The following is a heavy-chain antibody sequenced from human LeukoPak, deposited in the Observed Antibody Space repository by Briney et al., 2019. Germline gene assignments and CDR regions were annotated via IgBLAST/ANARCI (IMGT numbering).Heavy chain of an antibody. Sequence: KPGGSLRLSCAASGFTFSSYSMNWVRQAPGKGLEWVSSISSSSTYIYYADSLKGRFTISRDNAKNSLYLQMNSLRAEDTAVYYCARGTTRLAYYYMDVWGKGTTVTISS. CDR2: ISSSSTYI. CDR3: ARGTTRLAYYYMDV. CDR1: GFTFSSYS. V-gene: IGHV3-21*01. J-gene: IGHJ6*03. D-gene: IGHD2-2*01.